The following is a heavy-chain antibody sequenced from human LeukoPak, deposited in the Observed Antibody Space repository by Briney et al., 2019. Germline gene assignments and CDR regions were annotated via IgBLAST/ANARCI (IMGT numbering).Heavy chain of an antibody. CDR1: GFTFSNYW. CDR2: IKEDGSEK. CDR3: ARGYCSGGSCYYYYYMDV. J-gene: IGHJ6*03. D-gene: IGHD2-15*01. Sequence: GGSLRLSCAASGFTFSNYWMTWVRQAPGKGLEWVANIKEDGSEKYYVDSVMGRFTISRDNAQNSLYLQMNSLRAEDTAVYYCARGYCSGGSCYYYYYMDVWGKGTTVTVSS. V-gene: IGHV3-7*01.